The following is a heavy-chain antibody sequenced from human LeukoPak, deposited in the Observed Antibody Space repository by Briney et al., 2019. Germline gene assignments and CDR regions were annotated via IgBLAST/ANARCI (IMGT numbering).Heavy chain of an antibody. CDR2: TYYRTRWYF. D-gene: IGHD6-19*01. V-gene: IGHV6-1*01. CDR1: GDRVSNNGAS. CDR3: ARGGAGWYVSVFDP. Sequence: SQTLSLPFAISGDRVSNNGASWNWIRPSPSRGLEWLGRTYYRTRWYFDYAVSVRSRATINPDTSKNQFSLQLDSVTPEDTAVYYCARGGAGWYVSVFDPWGQGTLVTVSS. J-gene: IGHJ5*02.